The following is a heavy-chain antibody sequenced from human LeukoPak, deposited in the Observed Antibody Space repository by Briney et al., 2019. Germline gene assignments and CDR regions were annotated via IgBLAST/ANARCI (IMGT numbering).Heavy chain of an antibody. Sequence: PSGTLSLTCAVSGGSISSSNWWRWVRQPPGKGLEWIGEIYHSGSTNYNPSLKSRVTISVDKSKNQFSLKLSSVTAADTAVYYCARAKYSSSWYVSGFDYWGQGTLVTVSS. D-gene: IGHD6-13*01. V-gene: IGHV4-4*02. CDR1: GGSISSSNW. J-gene: IGHJ4*02. CDR3: ARAKYSSSWYVSGFDY. CDR2: IYHSGST.